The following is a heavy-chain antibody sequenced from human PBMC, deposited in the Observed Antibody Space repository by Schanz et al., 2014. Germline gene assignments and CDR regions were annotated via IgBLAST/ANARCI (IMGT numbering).Heavy chain of an antibody. V-gene: IGHV3-11*01. CDR1: GFTFADYY. Sequence: QVQLLESGGGLFKPGGSLRLSCAGSGFTFADYYMTWIRQAPGKGLEWISYVSSYDTTVSYADSVKGRFTISRDNAKNSVYLQMNSLRVEDTAVYYCAPLDDCGGGCPINDAFDVWGQGTMVTVSS. CDR2: VSSYDTTV. J-gene: IGHJ3*01. D-gene: IGHD2-21*01. CDR3: APLDDCGGGCPINDAFDV.